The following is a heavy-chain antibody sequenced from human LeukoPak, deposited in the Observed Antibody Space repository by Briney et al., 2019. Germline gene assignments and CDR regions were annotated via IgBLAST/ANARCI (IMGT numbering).Heavy chain of an antibody. D-gene: IGHD2-2*01. Sequence: SETLSLTCTVSGGSISSGDYYWSWIRQPPGKGLEWIGYIYYSGSTYYNPSLKSRVTISVDTSKNQFSLKLSSVTAADTAVYYCARDSHKAYCSSTSCYCYYCGMDVWGKGTTVTVSS. V-gene: IGHV4-30-4*01. CDR3: ARDSHKAYCSSTSCYCYYCGMDV. J-gene: IGHJ6*04. CDR2: IYYSGST. CDR1: GGSISSGDYY.